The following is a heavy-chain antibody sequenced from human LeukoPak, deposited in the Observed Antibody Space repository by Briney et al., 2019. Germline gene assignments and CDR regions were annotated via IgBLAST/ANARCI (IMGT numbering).Heavy chain of an antibody. V-gene: IGHV4-4*07. CDR2: LHVSGST. D-gene: IGHD1-26*01. J-gene: IGHJ4*02. CDR3: AREGGSSRYFDY. Sequence: PSETLSFTCTVSGGSISSYYWSWIRQPAGKGLDWIGHLHVSGSTNYNPSLKSRVTMSVDTSKNQFSLKLNSVTAADTAVYYCAREGGSSRYFDYWGQGTLVTVSS. CDR1: GGSISSYY.